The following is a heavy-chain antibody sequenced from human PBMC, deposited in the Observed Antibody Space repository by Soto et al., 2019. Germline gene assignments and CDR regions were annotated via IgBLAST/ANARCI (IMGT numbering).Heavy chain of an antibody. J-gene: IGHJ5*02. CDR3: ARGPRGEMGDFWSGIIGNWFDP. D-gene: IGHD3-3*01. V-gene: IGHV1-2*02. Sequence: QVQLVQSGAEVKKPGASVKVSCKASGYTFTGYYMHWVRQAPGQGLEWMGWINPNSGGTNYAQKFQGRVTMTRDTSISTAYMELSRLRSDDTAVYYCARGPRGEMGDFWSGIIGNWFDPWGQGTLVTVSS. CDR1: GYTFTGYY. CDR2: INPNSGGT.